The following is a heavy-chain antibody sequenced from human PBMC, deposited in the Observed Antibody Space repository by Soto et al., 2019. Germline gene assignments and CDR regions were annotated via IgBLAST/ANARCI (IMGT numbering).Heavy chain of an antibody. D-gene: IGHD3-22*01. Sequence: SETLSLTCTVSGGSISSYYWSWIRQPPGKGLEWIGYIYYSGSTNYNPSLKSRVTISVDTSISTAYLQWSSLKASDTAMYYCARRNYYDSSGNFDYWGQGTLVTVSS. CDR3: ARRNYYDSSGNFDY. CDR1: GGSISSYY. CDR2: IYYSGST. V-gene: IGHV4-59*12. J-gene: IGHJ4*02.